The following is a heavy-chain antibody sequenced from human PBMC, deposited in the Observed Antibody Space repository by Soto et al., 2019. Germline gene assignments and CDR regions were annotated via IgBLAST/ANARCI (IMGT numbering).Heavy chain of an antibody. CDR3: VRGRSMDV. J-gene: IGHJ6*02. CDR1: GGSFTAYH. Sequence: QVQLQQWGAGLLKPSETLSLTCGLYGGSFTAYHWSWIRQPPGKGLEWIGEIDHSGFANYNPSLKSRVTISIDTSISQFSLKVNSVTAADTAVYYCVRGRSMDVWGQGTTVTVSS. V-gene: IGHV4-34*01. CDR2: IDHSGFA.